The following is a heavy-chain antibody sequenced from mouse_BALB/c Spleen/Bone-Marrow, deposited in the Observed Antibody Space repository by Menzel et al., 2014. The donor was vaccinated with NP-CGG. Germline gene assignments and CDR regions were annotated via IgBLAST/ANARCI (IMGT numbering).Heavy chain of an antibody. D-gene: IGHD1-1*01. CDR3: ASNYYGSSYATDY. Sequence: QVQLQQSGPELVKPGASVKISCKASGYAFSSSWMNWVKQRPGQGLEWIGRIYPGDGDTNYNGKFKGKATLTADKSSSTAYMQLSSLTSVDSAVYFCASNYYGSSYATDYWGQGTSVTVSS. J-gene: IGHJ4*01. CDR1: GYAFSSSW. CDR2: IYPGDGDT. V-gene: IGHV1-82*01.